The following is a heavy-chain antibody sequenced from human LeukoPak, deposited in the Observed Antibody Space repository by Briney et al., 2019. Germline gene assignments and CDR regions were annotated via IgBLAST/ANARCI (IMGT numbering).Heavy chain of an antibody. CDR1: GYTFTNYG. D-gene: IGHD1-1*01. J-gene: IGHJ4*02. Sequence: GASVKVSCKASGYTFTNYGISWVRQAPGQGREWMGWISGQNGNTKYTQRFQGRVTMTTDTSTRTAYMEMRSLRSDDTAVYYCARDRPGFGTIESPEYWGQGTLVTVSS. CDR3: ARDRPGFGTIESPEY. CDR2: ISGQNGNT. V-gene: IGHV1-18*01.